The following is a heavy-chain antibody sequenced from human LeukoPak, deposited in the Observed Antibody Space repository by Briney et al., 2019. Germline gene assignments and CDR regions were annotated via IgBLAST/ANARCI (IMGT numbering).Heavy chain of an antibody. CDR3: SRAPRSLDY. J-gene: IGHJ4*02. V-gene: IGHV3-48*03. Sequence: GGSLRLSCAASGFTFSSYEMNWVRQAPGKGLEWVSYISSSGSTIYYADSVKGRFTISRDNAKNSLYLQMNSLRVEDTGIYYCSRAPRSLDYWGQGALVTVPS. CDR2: ISSSGSTI. CDR1: GFTFSSYE.